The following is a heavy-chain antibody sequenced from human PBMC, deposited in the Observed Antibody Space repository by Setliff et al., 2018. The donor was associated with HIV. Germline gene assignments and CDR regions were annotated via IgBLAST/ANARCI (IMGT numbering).Heavy chain of an antibody. CDR3: ATWYYYDSSGYYYKLGYFDY. D-gene: IGHD3-22*01. V-gene: IGHV1-24*01. J-gene: IGHJ4*02. CDR2: FDPEDGET. Sequence: VKVSCKVSGYTLTELSMHWVRQAPGKGLEWMGGFDPEDGETIYAQKFQGRVTMTEDTSTDTAYMELSSLRSEDTAVYYCATWYYYDSSGYYYKLGYFDYWGQGTLVTVSS. CDR1: GYTLTELS.